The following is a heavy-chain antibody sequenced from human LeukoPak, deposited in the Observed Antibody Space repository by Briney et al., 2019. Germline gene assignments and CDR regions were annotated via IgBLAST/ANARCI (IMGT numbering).Heavy chain of an antibody. Sequence: SETLSLTCTVSGGSISSYYWSWIRQPPGKGLEWIGYIYYSGSTNYNPSLKSRVTISVDTSKNQFSLKLSSVTAADTAVYYCARGRVLLWFGDYYFDYWGQGTLVTVSS. J-gene: IGHJ4*02. D-gene: IGHD3-10*01. CDR1: GGSISSYY. CDR3: ARGRVLLWFGDYYFDY. V-gene: IGHV4-59*12. CDR2: IYYSGST.